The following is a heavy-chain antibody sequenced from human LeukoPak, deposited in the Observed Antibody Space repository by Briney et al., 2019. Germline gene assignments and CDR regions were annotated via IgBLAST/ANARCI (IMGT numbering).Heavy chain of an antibody. CDR2: ISSSGSTI. D-gene: IGHD6-13*01. Sequence: GGSLRLSCAASGFTFSSFEMNWVRQPPGKGLEWVSYISSSGSTIYYADSVEGRFTISRDNAKNSLYLQMNSLRAEDTAVYYCAREYSSSPLFDYWGQGTLVTVS. CDR1: GFTFSSFE. CDR3: AREYSSSPLFDY. J-gene: IGHJ4*02. V-gene: IGHV3-48*03.